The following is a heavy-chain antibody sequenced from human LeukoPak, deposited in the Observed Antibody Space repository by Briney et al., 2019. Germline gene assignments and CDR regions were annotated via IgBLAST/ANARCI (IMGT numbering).Heavy chain of an antibody. CDR1: GGSISSYY. Sequence: SETLSLTCTVSGGSISSYYWSWIRQPPGKGLEWIGDIYYSGSTNYNPSLKSRVTISVDTSKNQFSLKLSSVTAADTAVYYCARPGGPNNWYFDLWGRGTLVTVSS. CDR3: ARPGGPNNWYFDL. D-gene: IGHD4/OR15-4a*01. V-gene: IGHV4-59*08. J-gene: IGHJ2*01. CDR2: IYYSGST.